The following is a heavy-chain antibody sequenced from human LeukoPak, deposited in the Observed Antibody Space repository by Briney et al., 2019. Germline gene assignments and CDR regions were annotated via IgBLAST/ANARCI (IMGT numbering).Heavy chain of an antibody. CDR2: IYSGGST. CDR3: ARDFRYCSSTSCSKHTYYYYYGMDV. D-gene: IGHD2-2*01. CDR1: GFTVSSNY. V-gene: IGHV3-53*01. Sequence: PGGSLRLSCAASGFTVSSNYMSWVRQAPGKGLEWVSVIYSGGSTYHADSVKGRFTISRDNSKNTLYLQMNSLRAEDTAVYYCARDFRYCSSTSCSKHTYYYYYGMDVWGQGTTVTVSS. J-gene: IGHJ6*02.